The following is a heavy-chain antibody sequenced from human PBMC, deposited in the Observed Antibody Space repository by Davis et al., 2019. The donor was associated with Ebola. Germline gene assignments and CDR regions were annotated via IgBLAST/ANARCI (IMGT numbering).Heavy chain of an antibody. D-gene: IGHD3-10*01. CDR2: IYHSGST. CDR3: ARERITMVQGVTIYYYYYGMDV. Sequence: MPSETLSLTCAVSGGSISSGGYSWSWIRQPPGKGLEWIGSIYHSGSTYYNPSLKSRVTISVDTSKNQFSLKLSSVTAADTAVYYCARERITMVQGVTIYYYYYGMDVWGQGTTVTVSS. V-gene: IGHV4-30-2*01. J-gene: IGHJ6*02. CDR1: GGSISSGGYS.